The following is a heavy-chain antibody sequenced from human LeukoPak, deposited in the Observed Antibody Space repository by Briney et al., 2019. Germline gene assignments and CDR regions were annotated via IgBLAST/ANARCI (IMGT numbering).Heavy chain of an antibody. Sequence: PSGGSLRLSCATSGFTFSTYAMSWVSQAPGKWLEWGSGLSGDVGANTYYADSVKGRFTIARDNSKNTLFLQMDSLRAEDTAVYYCAKDRTWSRSRWFWGVFSFETWGQGTVVTVSS. CDR3: AKDRTWSRSRWFWGVFSFET. V-gene: IGHV3-23*01. CDR1: GFTFSTYA. J-gene: IGHJ3*02. CDR2: LSGDVGANT. D-gene: IGHD3-16*01.